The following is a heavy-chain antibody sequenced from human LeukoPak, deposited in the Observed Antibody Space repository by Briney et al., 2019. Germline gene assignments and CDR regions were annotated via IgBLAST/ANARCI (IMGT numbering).Heavy chain of an antibody. CDR2: ISNSGRTT. D-gene: IGHD6-13*01. V-gene: IGHV3-23*01. J-gene: IGHJ4*02. CDR1: GFTFISYA. Sequence: PGGSLRLSCAASGFTFISYAVTWVRQAPGRGLEWVSTISNSGRTTYHADSVKGRFTISRDNSENTMYLQMNSLRVEDTAVYYCAKDRYASTWSTIDYWGKGALVTVSS. CDR3: AKDRYASTWSTIDY.